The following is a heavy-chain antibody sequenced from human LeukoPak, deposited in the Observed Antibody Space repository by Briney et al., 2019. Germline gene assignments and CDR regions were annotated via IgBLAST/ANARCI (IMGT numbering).Heavy chain of an antibody. V-gene: IGHV3-74*01. Sequence: GGSLRLSCAVSGFTFGSRWMHWVRQAPGKGLVWVALIKEDGSTTNYADSVKGRFTASRDDAKNTGYLQMSGLRAEDTAVYYCHPLAYVTNWGQGTLVTVSS. CDR3: HPLAYVTN. CDR1: GFTFGSRW. J-gene: IGHJ4*02. D-gene: IGHD2-8*01. CDR2: IKEDGSTT.